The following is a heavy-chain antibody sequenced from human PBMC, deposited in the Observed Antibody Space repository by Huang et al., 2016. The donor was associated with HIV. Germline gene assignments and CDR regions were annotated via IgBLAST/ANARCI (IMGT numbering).Heavy chain of an antibody. CDR1: GYALTNYG. V-gene: IGHV7-4-1*02. CDR3: ARYYCTSGNCYSDY. D-gene: IGHD2-8*01. J-gene: IGHJ4*02. Sequence: QVQLVQSGSELKKPGASVKVSCKPSGYALTNYGLIWVRRATGQGLGWMGWINTDSGNPMYAQGFTGRFVFSLDTSFSTAYLQIRSLKADDTAIYYCARYYCTSGNCYSDYWGQGTLVTVSS. CDR2: INTDSGNP.